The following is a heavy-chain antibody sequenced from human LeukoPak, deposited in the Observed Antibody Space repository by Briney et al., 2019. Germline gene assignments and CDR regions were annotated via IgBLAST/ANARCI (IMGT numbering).Heavy chain of an antibody. CDR2: IIPIFGTA. V-gene: IGHV1-69*05. J-gene: IGHJ4*02. CDR3: ARDTYYYGSGSYYSRNLLGY. Sequence: AASVKVSCKASGGTFSSYAISWVRQAPGQGLEWMGRIIPIFGTANYAQKFQGRVTITTDESTSTAYMELSSLRSEDAAVYYCARDTYYYGSGSYYSRNLLGYWRQGTLVTVSS. CDR1: GGTFSSYA. D-gene: IGHD3-10*01.